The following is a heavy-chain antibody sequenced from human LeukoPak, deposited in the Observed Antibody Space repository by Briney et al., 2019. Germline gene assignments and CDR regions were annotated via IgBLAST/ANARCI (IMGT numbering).Heavy chain of an antibody. V-gene: IGHV4-39*01. CDR2: IYYSGST. CDR3: ARRGYSSSWPTFDY. CDR1: GGSISSSSYY. Sequence: SETLSLTCTVSGGSISSSSYYWGWIRQPPGKGLEWIGSIYYSGSTYYNPSLKSRVTISVDTSKSQFSLKLSSVTAADTAVYYCARRGYSSSWPTFDYWGQGTLVTVSS. J-gene: IGHJ4*02. D-gene: IGHD6-13*01.